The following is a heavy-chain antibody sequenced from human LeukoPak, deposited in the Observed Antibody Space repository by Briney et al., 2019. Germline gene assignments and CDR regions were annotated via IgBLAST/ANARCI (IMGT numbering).Heavy chain of an antibody. CDR2: ISYDGSKK. J-gene: IGHJ4*02. CDR3: ARVQREYYYDSSGIMGN. CDR1: GFTFSDYA. D-gene: IGHD3-22*01. Sequence: GGSLRLSCAASGFTFSDYAMHWLRQAPGKGLEWVAVISYDGSKKYYADSVKGRFTISRDNSKNTLYLQMNSLRVEDTAVYHCARVQREYYYDSSGIMGNWGRGTLVTVSS. V-gene: IGHV3-30*04.